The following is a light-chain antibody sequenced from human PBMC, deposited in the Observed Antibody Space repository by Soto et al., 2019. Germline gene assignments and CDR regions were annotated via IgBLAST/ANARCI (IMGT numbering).Light chain of an antibody. J-gene: IGKJ2*03. CDR1: QSVSSN. V-gene: IGKV3-15*01. CDR3: QQYNNWPPG. CDR2: GAS. Sequence: EIVMTQSPATLSVSPGERATLSCRASQSVSSNLAWYQQKPGQAPRLLIYGASTRATGIPARFSGSGSVTDFTLTISSLQSEDFAVYYCQQYNNWPPGFGQGTX.